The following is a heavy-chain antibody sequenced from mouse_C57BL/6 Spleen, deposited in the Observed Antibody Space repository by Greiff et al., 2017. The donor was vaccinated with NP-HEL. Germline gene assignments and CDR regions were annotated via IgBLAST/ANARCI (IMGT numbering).Heavy chain of an antibody. CDR2: ISSGGSYT. D-gene: IGHD2-3*01. Sequence: EVKLMESGGDLVKPGGSLKLSCAASGFTFSSYGMSWVRQTPDKRLEWVATISSGGSYTYYPDSVKGRFTISRDNAKNTLYLQMSSLKSEDTAMYYCARQRVYDGTQGYFDYWGQGTTLTVSS. CDR1: GFTFSSYG. CDR3: ARQRVYDGTQGYFDY. V-gene: IGHV5-6*01. J-gene: IGHJ2*01.